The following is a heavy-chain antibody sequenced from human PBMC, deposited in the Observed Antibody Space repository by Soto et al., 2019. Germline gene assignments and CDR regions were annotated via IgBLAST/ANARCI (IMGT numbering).Heavy chain of an antibody. V-gene: IGHV4-34*01. CDR1: GGSFSGYY. CDR2: INHSGST. Sequence: SETLSLTCAVYGGSFSGYYWSWIRQPPGKGLEWIGEINHSGSTNYNPSLKSRVTISVDTSKNQFSLKLSSVTAADTAVYYCARGLGEKKYYYYYYMDVWGKGTTVTVSS. D-gene: IGHD3-10*01. J-gene: IGHJ6*03. CDR3: ARGLGEKKYYYYYYMDV.